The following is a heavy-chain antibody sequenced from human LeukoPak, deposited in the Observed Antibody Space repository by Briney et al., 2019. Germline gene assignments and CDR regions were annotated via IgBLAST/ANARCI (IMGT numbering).Heavy chain of an antibody. Sequence: SETLSLTCTVSGGSISSYYWSWIRRPPGKGLEWIGYIYYSGSTNYNASLKSRVTISVDTSKNQFSLKLSSVTAADTAVYYCARGAYYGSGSYIYWGQGTLVTVSS. CDR2: IYYSGST. V-gene: IGHV4-59*01. CDR1: GGSISSYY. CDR3: ARGAYYGSGSYIY. J-gene: IGHJ4*02. D-gene: IGHD3-10*01.